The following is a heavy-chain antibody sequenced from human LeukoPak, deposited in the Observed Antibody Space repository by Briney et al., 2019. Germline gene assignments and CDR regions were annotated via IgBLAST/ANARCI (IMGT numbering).Heavy chain of an antibody. J-gene: IGHJ4*02. Sequence: GGSLRLSCAASGFTFSSYAMTWVRQAPGKGLEWVSTIINSGATTYYADSVKGRFTISRDNSKNTLDLQMNSLRAEDAAAYYCAKDIHGDYGGLDYWGQGTLVTVSS. CDR2: IINSGATT. CDR3: AKDIHGDYGGLDY. CDR1: GFTFSSYA. D-gene: IGHD4-17*01. V-gene: IGHV3-23*01.